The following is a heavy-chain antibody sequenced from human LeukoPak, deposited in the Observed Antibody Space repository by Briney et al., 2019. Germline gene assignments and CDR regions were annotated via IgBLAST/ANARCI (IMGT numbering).Heavy chain of an antibody. Sequence: GGSLRLSCAASGFTFSIYSMNWVRQAPGKGLEWVSSISSSSGFIYYADSVKGRFTISRDNSKNTLYLQMNSLRAEDTAVYYCARGPSGYHNTGGQGTLVTVSS. V-gene: IGHV3-21*01. D-gene: IGHD5-12*01. J-gene: IGHJ4*02. CDR1: GFTFSIYS. CDR2: ISSSSGFI. CDR3: ARGPSGYHNT.